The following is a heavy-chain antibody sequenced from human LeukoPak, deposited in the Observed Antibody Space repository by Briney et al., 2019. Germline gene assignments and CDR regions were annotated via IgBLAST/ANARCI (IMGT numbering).Heavy chain of an antibody. V-gene: IGHV3-30*04. CDR3: ARVAAAGTSYYYYYMDV. Sequence: GGSLRLSCAASGFTFSSYAMHWVRQARGKGLEWVALISYDGDNKYYADSVKGRFTIPRDNSKNTLYLQMNRLRPEDTAVYYCARVAAAGTSYYYYYMDVWGKGTTVTVSS. D-gene: IGHD6-13*01. CDR2: ISYDGDNK. CDR1: GFTFSSYA. J-gene: IGHJ6*03.